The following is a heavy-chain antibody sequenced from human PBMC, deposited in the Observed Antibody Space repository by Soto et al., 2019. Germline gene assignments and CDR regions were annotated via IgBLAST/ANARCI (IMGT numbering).Heavy chain of an antibody. CDR1: GGTFSSYT. CDR3: ALGYCSGGSCYLTHQI. CDR2: IIPILGIA. J-gene: IGHJ3*02. V-gene: IGHV1-69*02. Sequence: SVKVSCKASGGTFSSYTISWVRQAPGQGLEWMGRIIPILGIANYAQKFQGRVTITADKSTSTAYMELSSLRSEDTAVYYCALGYCSGGSCYLTHQIWGQGTMVTV. D-gene: IGHD2-15*01.